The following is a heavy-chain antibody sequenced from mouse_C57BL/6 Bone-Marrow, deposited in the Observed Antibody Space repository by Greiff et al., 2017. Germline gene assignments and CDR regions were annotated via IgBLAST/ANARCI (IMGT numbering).Heavy chain of an antibody. J-gene: IGHJ2*01. CDR1: GYTFTSHW. Sequence: VQLQQSGPELVRPGASVKISCKAPGYTFTSHWMQWVRQRPGQGLEWIGEIFPGSGGTYYNEKFKGKATLTVDTSSSTAYMQLSSLTSEDSAVFSCARWSGSSDENYWGQGTTLTVSS. CDR2: IFPGSGGT. V-gene: IGHV1-56*01. CDR3: ARWSGSSDENY. D-gene: IGHD1-1*01.